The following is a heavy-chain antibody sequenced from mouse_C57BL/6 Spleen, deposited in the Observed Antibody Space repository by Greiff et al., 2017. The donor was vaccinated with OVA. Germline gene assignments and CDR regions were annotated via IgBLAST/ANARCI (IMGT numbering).Heavy chain of an antibody. CDR3: GRGAYYFDY. CDR2: ITPYNGDT. V-gene: IGHV1-20*01. CDR1: GYTFTGYF. Sequence: DVKLQESGPELVKPGDSVKISCKASGYTFTGYFMNWVMQSHGKSLEWIGRITPYNGDTFYNQKFKGKATLTVDKSSSTAHMQLRSLTSEDSAVYYGGRGAYYFDYWGQGTTLTVSS. J-gene: IGHJ2*01.